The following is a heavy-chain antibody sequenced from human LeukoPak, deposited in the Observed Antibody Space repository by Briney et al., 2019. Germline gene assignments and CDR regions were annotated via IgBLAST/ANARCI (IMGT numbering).Heavy chain of an antibody. CDR3: ARSHSSSWFSFDY. CDR2: INTDGSST. Sequence: GGSLRLSCAASGFTFSSYWMHWVRQAPGKGLVWVSRINTDGSSTSYADSVKGRFTISRDNAKNTLYLQMNSLRAEDTAVYYCARSHSSSWFSFDYWGQGTLVTVSS. D-gene: IGHD6-6*01. CDR1: GFTFSSYW. V-gene: IGHV3-74*01. J-gene: IGHJ4*02.